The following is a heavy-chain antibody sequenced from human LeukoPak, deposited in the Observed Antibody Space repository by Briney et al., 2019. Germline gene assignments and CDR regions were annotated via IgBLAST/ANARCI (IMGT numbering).Heavy chain of an antibody. D-gene: IGHD3-10*01. Sequence: SETLSLTCTVSGGSISSSSYYWGWVRQPPGKGLEWIGSTYYSGSTYYNPSLKSRVTISVNTSKNQFSPKLGSVTAADTAVYYCARGRAGYYGSGSYYNLYYFDYWGQGTLVTVSS. V-gene: IGHV4-39*07. CDR1: GGSISSSSYY. CDR2: TYYSGST. J-gene: IGHJ4*02. CDR3: ARGRAGYYGSGSYYNLYYFDY.